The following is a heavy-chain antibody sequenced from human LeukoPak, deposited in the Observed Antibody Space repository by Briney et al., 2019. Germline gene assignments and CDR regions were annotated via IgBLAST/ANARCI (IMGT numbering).Heavy chain of an antibody. J-gene: IGHJ3*02. CDR1: GFAFSVYA. CDR3: ASYLLAARGFAM. V-gene: IGHV3-23*01. Sequence: GGSLRLSCAASGFAFSVYAMTWVRQAPGKGLEWVSATVGSGADTNYADSVKGRFTISRDNSKNTLYLHMNGLTSEDTAVYYCASYLLAARGFAMWGQGTMVTVAS. D-gene: IGHD6-6*01. CDR2: TVGSGADT.